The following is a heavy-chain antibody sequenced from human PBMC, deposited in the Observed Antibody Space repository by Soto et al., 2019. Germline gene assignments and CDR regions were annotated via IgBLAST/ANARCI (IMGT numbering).Heavy chain of an antibody. CDR2: IIPIFGTA. CDR3: ARDENPSGMDG. V-gene: IGHV1-69*01. CDR1: EDPFSSNA. Sequence: QVQLVQSGAEVKKPGSSVKVSCKASEDPFSSNAISWVRRALGQGLEWMGGIIPIFGTANYAQKFQGRVPITADESTSRAYMELSSLRSEDTAVYYCARDENPSGMDGWGEGTTVTVSS. J-gene: IGHJ6*02.